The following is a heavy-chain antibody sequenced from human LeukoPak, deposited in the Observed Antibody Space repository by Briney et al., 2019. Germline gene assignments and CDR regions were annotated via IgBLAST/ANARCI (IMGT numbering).Heavy chain of an antibody. D-gene: IGHD5-18*01. CDR1: GGSFSGYY. J-gene: IGHJ4*02. Sequence: SESLSLTCAVYGGSFSGYYWSWIRQPPGKGLEWIGEINHSGSTNYNPSLKSRVTISVDTSKNQFSLKLSSVTAADTAVYYCARIPGYSYGYVRVGSYFDYWGQGTLVTVSS. CDR3: ARIPGYSYGYVRVGSYFDY. CDR2: INHSGST. V-gene: IGHV4-34*01.